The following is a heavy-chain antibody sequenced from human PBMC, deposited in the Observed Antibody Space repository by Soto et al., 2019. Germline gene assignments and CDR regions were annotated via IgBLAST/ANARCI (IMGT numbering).Heavy chain of an antibody. V-gene: IGHV3-23*01. D-gene: IGHD6-13*01. CDR1: EFTFSSNA. CDR2: ITGSGSTT. J-gene: IGHJ5*02. Sequence: EVQLLESGGGLVQPGGSLRLSCAASEFTFSSNAMHWVRQAPGKGLEWVSGITGSGSTTFYADSVKGRFTISRDNSKNTLSLQMTSLRAEDTAIYYCAKDFTAYLSSWFHLWGQGTLVTVSS. CDR3: AKDFTAYLSSWFHL.